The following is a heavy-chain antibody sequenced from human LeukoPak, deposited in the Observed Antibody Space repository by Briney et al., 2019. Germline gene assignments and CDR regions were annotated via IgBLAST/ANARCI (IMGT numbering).Heavy chain of an antibody. J-gene: IGHJ4*02. CDR1: GFTFSSYS. CDR2: ISSSSSYI. D-gene: IGHD6-19*01. V-gene: IGHV3-21*01. Sequence: PGGSLRLSCAASGFTFSSYSMNWVRQAPGKGLEWVSSISSSSSYIYYADSVKGRFTISRDNAKHSLYLQMTSLIAEATALSFLARDDAVAGLSFDYWRQGTLVTVSA. CDR3: ARDDAVAGLSFDY.